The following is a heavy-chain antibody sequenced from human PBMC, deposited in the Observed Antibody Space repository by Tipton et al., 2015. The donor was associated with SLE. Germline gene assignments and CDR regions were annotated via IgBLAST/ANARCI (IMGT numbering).Heavy chain of an antibody. CDR1: GGPISGYY. J-gene: IGHJ3*02. D-gene: IGHD2-15*01. CDR2: IYYSGST. Sequence: TLSLTCTVSGGPISGYYWSWLLQPPGKGLAWIGHIYYSGSTNYNPSLKSRVTISVDTSKNQFSLKLSSVTAADTAVYYCARVACSGGSCYSGYDAFDIWGQWTMVTVSS. CDR3: ARVACSGGSCYSGYDAFDI. V-gene: IGHV4-59*01.